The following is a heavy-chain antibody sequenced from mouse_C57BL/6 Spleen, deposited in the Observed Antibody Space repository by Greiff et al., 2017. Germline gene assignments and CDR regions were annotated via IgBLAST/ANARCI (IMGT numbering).Heavy chain of an antibody. CDR3: TELGRGY. J-gene: IGHJ2*01. Sequence: VKLQESGAELVRPGASVTLSCKASGYTFTDYEMHWVKQTPVHGLEWIGAIDTETGGSAYNQKFKGKAILTADKSSSTAYMELRSLTSEDSSVYYCTELGRGYWGQGTTLTVSS. CDR1: GYTFTDYE. V-gene: IGHV1-15*01. D-gene: IGHD4-1*01. CDR2: IDTETGGS.